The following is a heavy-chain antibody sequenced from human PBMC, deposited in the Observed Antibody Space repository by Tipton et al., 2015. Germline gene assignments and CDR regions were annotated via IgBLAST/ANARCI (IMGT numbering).Heavy chain of an antibody. CDR2: IYYSGST. CDR1: GGSITSYY. D-gene: IGHD5-24*01. V-gene: IGHV4-59*01. J-gene: IGHJ6*02. CDR3: ARDLEHGMDV. Sequence: LRLSCNVSGGSITSYYWSWIRQPPGKGLEWIGYIYYSGSTKYSPSLKSRVTISVDSSKTQLSLKLRSVTAADTAVYYCARDLEHGMDVWGQGTTVTVSS.